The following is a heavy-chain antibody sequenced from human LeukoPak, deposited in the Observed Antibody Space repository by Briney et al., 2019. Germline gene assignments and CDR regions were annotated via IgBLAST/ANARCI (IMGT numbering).Heavy chain of an antibody. J-gene: IGHJ4*02. V-gene: IGHV3-23*01. Sequence: GGSLRLSCAASEFSFITYDLSWVRQTLEKGLEWVSTISGDGVTFYADSVKGRFTISRDKSKNTLYQQMNSLRTDDTAIYYCAKGPNFGSWRAVHYWGQGSLVTVSS. D-gene: IGHD3-10*01. CDR1: EFSFITYD. CDR3: AKGPNFGSWRAVHY. CDR2: ISGDGVT.